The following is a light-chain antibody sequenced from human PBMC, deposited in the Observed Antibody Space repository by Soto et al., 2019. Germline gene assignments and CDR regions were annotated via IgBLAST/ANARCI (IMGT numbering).Light chain of an antibody. Sequence: EIALTQSPATLSLSPGERATLSCRASQRVSSYLAWYQQKPGQAPRLLIYGASSRATGIPDRFSGGGSGTDFSLTISRLEPEDFAVYYCQQYSSSPITFGQGTRLEIK. CDR2: GAS. V-gene: IGKV3-20*01. CDR3: QQYSSSPIT. CDR1: QRVSSY. J-gene: IGKJ5*01.